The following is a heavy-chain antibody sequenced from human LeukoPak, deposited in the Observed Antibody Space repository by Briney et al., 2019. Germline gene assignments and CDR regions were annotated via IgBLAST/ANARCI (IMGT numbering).Heavy chain of an antibody. Sequence: LRLYFSRGVFIVSRYIMNWIRQAPGKGLEWVSSISSSSSYIYYADSVKGRFTISRDNAKNSLYLQMNSLRAEDTAVYYCARDYYGDYALDYWGQGTLVTVSS. J-gene: IGHJ4*02. D-gene: IGHD4-17*01. CDR3: ARDYYGDYALDY. CDR1: VFIVSRYI. V-gene: IGHV3-21*01. CDR2: ISSSSSYI.